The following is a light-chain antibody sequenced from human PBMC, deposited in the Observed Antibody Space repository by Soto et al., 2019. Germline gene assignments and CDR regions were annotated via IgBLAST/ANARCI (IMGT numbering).Light chain of an antibody. CDR1: SSDVGGYNY. V-gene: IGLV2-8*01. J-gene: IGLJ1*01. Sequence: QSVLTQPPSASGSPGQSVTISCTGTSSDVGGYNYVSWYQQFPGKAPKLIIFEVTKRPPGVPDRFSGSKSGNTASLTVSGLQAEDEADYYCTSYAGRNKFALSLFGTGTKVTVL. CDR3: TSYAGRNKFALSL. CDR2: EVT.